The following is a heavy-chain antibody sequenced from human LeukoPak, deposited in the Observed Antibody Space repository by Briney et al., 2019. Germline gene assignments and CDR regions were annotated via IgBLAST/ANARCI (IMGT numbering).Heavy chain of an antibody. CDR1: GFTVSGNY. CDR3: ARSKGGITMIRGVPYYIDV. J-gene: IGHJ6*03. D-gene: IGHD3-10*01. Sequence: PGGSLRLSCAVSGFTVSGNYMSWVRQAPGKGLDWVSIIYSGGGTYYADSVKGRFTISRDTSKNTRYLQMNSLRTEDTAVYYCARSKGGITMIRGVPYYIDVWGKGTTVTVSS. CDR2: IYSGGGT. V-gene: IGHV3-53*01.